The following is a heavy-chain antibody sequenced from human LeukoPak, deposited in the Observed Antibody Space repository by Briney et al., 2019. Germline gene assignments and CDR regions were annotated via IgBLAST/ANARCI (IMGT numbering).Heavy chain of an antibody. Sequence: GGSLRLSCAASEFTFSSYSMNWVRQAPGKGLEWVSSISSSGSYIYYADSVKGRFTISRDNAKKSLYLQMNSLRAEDTAVYYCARDQRDYDILTGSLTWFDPWGQGTLVTVSS. J-gene: IGHJ5*02. V-gene: IGHV3-21*01. CDR1: EFTFSSYS. D-gene: IGHD3-9*01. CDR2: ISSSGSYI. CDR3: ARDQRDYDILTGSLTWFDP.